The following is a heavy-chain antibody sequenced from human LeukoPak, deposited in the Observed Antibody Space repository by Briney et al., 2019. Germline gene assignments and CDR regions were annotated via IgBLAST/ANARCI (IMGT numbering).Heavy chain of an antibody. CDR2: IYYSGST. CDR1: GGSISSSSYY. Sequence: SETLSLTCTVSGGSISSSSYYWGWIRQPPGKGLEWIGSIYYSGSTYYNPPLKSRVTISVDTSKNQFSLKLSSVTAADTAVYYCARGRPIEWELPFDYWGQGTLVTVSS. CDR3: ARGRPIEWELPFDY. J-gene: IGHJ4*02. D-gene: IGHD1-26*01. V-gene: IGHV4-39*07.